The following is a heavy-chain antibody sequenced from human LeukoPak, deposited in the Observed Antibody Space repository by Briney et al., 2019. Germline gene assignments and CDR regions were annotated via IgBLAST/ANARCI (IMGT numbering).Heavy chain of an antibody. CDR1: GFTLRRYN. V-gene: IGHV3-21*01. Sequence: PGGSRRLSGEASGFTLRRYNMNGVRQPPGRGLEWVSSISSSPSYIYYADSVKGRFTISRDDAKNSLYLQMNSLRAEDTAVYYCARGNLWFGELVYWGQGTLVTVSS. CDR3: ARGNLWFGELVY. D-gene: IGHD3-10*01. J-gene: IGHJ4*02. CDR2: ISSSPSYI.